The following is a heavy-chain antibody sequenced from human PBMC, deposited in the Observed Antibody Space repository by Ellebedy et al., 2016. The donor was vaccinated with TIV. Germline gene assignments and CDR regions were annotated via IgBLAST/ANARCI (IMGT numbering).Heavy chain of an antibody. D-gene: IGHD2-15*01. CDR2: IYTSGST. CDR1: GGSISSYY. V-gene: IGHV4-4*07. Sequence: SETLSLTXTVSGGSISSYYWSWIRQPAGKGLEWIGRIYTSGSTNYNPSLKSRVTMSVDTSKNQFSLKLSSVTAADTAVYYCAREALPRGGYYHYYYYMDVWGKGTTVTVSS. J-gene: IGHJ6*03. CDR3: AREALPRGGYYHYYYYMDV.